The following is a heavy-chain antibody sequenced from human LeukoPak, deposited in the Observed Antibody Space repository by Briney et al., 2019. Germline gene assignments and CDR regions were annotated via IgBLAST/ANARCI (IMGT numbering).Heavy chain of an antibody. Sequence: PSETLSLTCTVSGGSISSGSYYWSWIRQPAGKGLEWIGRIYTSGSTNYNPSLKSRVTISVDTSKNQFSLKLSSVTAADTAVYYCARDPLGYCSSTSCFEWGQGTLVTVSS. CDR2: IYTSGST. J-gene: IGHJ4*02. CDR3: ARDPLGYCSSTSCFE. V-gene: IGHV4-61*02. D-gene: IGHD2-2*01. CDR1: GGSISSGSYY.